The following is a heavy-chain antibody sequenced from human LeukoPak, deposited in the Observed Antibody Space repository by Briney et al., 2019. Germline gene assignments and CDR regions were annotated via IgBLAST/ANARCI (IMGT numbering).Heavy chain of an antibody. D-gene: IGHD6-6*01. Sequence: VASVKVSCKASGGTFSSYAISWVRQAPGQGLEWMGGIIPIFGTANYAQKFQGRVTITADESTSTAYMELSSLRSEDTAVYYCARVWQLDPSSSSSYCYYYMDVWGKGTTVTVSS. CDR1: GGTFSSYA. V-gene: IGHV1-69*01. CDR3: ARVWQLDPSSSSSYCYYYMDV. CDR2: IIPIFGTA. J-gene: IGHJ6*03.